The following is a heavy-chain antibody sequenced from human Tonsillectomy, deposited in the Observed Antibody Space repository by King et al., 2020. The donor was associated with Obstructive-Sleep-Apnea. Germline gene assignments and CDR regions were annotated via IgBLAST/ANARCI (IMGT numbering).Heavy chain of an antibody. CDR2: IWYDGGNK. CDR3: AKVGYGSMTVCDN. CDR1: GFIFSEYG. V-gene: IGHV3-30*02. Sequence: VQLVESGGGVVQPVGSLRLSCAASGFIFSEYGMHWVRQTPGKGLERVALIWYDGGNKYFADSVKGRFTIARDNSKKTLYLQMNSLRVEDTAVYYCAKVGYGSMTVCDNWGQGTLVTVSS. J-gene: IGHJ4*02. D-gene: IGHD5-12*01.